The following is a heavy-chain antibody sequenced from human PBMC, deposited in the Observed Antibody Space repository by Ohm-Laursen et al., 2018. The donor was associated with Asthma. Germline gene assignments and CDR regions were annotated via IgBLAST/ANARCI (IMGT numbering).Heavy chain of an antibody. Sequence: SLRLSCTASGFTFSDYYMSWIRQAPGKGLEWVSFISSSGFTIYYADSVKGRFTISRDNAKKSLFLHMSSLRAEDTAVYYCARGRSGGCYWGPCDFNSPLDVWGQGTTVIVSS. CDR3: ARGRSGGCYWGPCDFNSPLDV. CDR1: GFTFSDYY. J-gene: IGHJ6*02. CDR2: ISSSGFTI. V-gene: IGHV3-11*01. D-gene: IGHD2-15*01.